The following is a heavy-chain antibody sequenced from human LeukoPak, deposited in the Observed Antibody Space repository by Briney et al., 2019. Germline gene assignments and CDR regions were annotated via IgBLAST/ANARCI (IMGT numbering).Heavy chain of an antibody. Sequence: SETLSLTCTVSGGSISSSSYYWGWIRQPPGKGLEWIGSIYYSGSTYYNPSLKSRVTFSLGTSRNQFSLKLSSVTAADTAVYYCATLVGYGAGDYFDYWGQGTLVTVSS. V-gene: IGHV4-39*07. D-gene: IGHD1-26*01. CDR3: ATLVGYGAGDYFDY. J-gene: IGHJ4*02. CDR1: GGSISSSSYY. CDR2: IYYSGST.